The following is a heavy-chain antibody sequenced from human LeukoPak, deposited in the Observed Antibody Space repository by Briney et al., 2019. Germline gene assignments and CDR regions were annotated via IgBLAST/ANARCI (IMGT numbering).Heavy chain of an antibody. Sequence: GGSLRLPCAASGFTFSSYAVHWVRQAPGKGLEWVAVISYDGSNKYYADSVKGRFTISRDNSKNTLYLQMNSLRAEDTAVYYCARDFSMVLDYWGQGTLVTVSS. D-gene: IGHD3-10*01. CDR1: GFTFSSYA. CDR3: ARDFSMVLDY. V-gene: IGHV3-30-3*01. CDR2: ISYDGSNK. J-gene: IGHJ4*02.